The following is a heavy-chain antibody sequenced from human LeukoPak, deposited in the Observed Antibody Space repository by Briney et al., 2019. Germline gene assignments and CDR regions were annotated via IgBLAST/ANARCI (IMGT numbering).Heavy chain of an antibody. CDR3: AKEPWSFDY. Sequence: GGSLRLSCAASGFTFSTYAMSWVRQAPGEGLEWVSGIRGSGGSTYYADSVKGRFTISRDNSKNTLYLQMNSLRAEDTAVYYCAKEPWSFDYWGQGTLVTVSS. D-gene: IGHD2-8*02. V-gene: IGHV3-23*01. J-gene: IGHJ4*02. CDR1: GFTFSTYA. CDR2: IRGSGGST.